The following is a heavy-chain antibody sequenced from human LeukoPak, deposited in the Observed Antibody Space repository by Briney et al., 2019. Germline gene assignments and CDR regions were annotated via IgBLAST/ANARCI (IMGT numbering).Heavy chain of an antibody. Sequence: SETLSLTCTVSGGSISSSSYYWGWIRQPPGKGLEWIGSIYYSGSTYYSPSLKSRVTISVDTSKNQFSLKLSSVTAADTAVYYCARDSPDTAMVWAYWGQGTLVTVSS. CDR2: IYYSGST. CDR3: ARDSPDTAMVWAY. CDR1: GGSISSSSYY. J-gene: IGHJ4*02. V-gene: IGHV4-39*07. D-gene: IGHD5-18*01.